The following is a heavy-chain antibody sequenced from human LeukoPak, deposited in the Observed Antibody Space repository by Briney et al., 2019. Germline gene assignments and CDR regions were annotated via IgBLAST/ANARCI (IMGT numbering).Heavy chain of an antibody. CDR1: GGSFSNYY. D-gene: IGHD6-6*01. Sequence: PSETLSLTCTVYGGSFSNYYWSWIRQPPGKGLEWIGEINPSGSTSYNPSLKSRVTISVDMSMNQFSLKVSSVTAADTAVYYCAGRKTSSYSLRKPIDYWGQGTLVTVSS. CDR3: AGRKTSSYSLRKPIDY. J-gene: IGHJ4*02. CDR2: INPSGST. V-gene: IGHV4-34*01.